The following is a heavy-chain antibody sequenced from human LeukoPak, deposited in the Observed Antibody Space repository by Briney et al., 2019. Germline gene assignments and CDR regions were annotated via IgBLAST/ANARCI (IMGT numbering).Heavy chain of an antibody. CDR3: ARDPTYSGSLPKAFDI. V-gene: IGHV3-23*01. CDR1: GFTFSSYA. D-gene: IGHD1-26*01. J-gene: IGHJ3*02. CDR2: ISGSGGST. Sequence: GGSLRLSCAASGFTFSSYAMSWVRQAPGKGLEWVSAISGSGGSTYYADSVKGRFTISRDNAKNSLYLQMNSLRAEDTAVYYCARDPTYSGSLPKAFDIWGQGTMVTVSS.